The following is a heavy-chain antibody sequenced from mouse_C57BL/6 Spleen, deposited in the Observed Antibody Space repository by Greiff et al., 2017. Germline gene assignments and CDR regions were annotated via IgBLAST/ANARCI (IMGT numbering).Heavy chain of an antibody. V-gene: IGHV1-19*01. CDR2: INPYNGGT. CDR1: GYTFTDYY. J-gene: IGHJ1*03. CDR3: ARLPYYGSSYGYFDV. D-gene: IGHD1-1*01. Sequence: EVQLQQSGPVLVKPGASVKMSCKASGYTFTDYYMNWVKQSHGKSLEWIGVINPYNGGTSYNQKFKGKATLTVDKSSSTAYMELNSLTSEDSAVYYCARLPYYGSSYGYFDVWGTGTTVTVSS.